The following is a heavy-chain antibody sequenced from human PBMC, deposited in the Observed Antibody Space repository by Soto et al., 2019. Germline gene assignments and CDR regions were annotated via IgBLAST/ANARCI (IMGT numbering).Heavy chain of an antibody. Sequence: LEWIGEINHSGSTNYNPSLKSRVTISVDTSKNQFSLKLSSVTAADTAVYYCARARNGGYCSSTSCSGGFDPWGQGTLVTVSS. CDR2: INHSGST. J-gene: IGHJ5*02. V-gene: IGHV4-34*01. CDR3: ARARNGGYCSSTSCSGGFDP. D-gene: IGHD2-2*01.